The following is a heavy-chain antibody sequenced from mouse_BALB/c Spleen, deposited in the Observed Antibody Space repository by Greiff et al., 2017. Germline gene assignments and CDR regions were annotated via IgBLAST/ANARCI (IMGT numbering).Heavy chain of an antibody. CDR3: ARITTVRGYFDY. J-gene: IGHJ2*01. V-gene: IGHV5-15*02. CDR1: GFTFSDYG. D-gene: IGHD1-1*01. Sequence: EVQVVESGGGLVQPGGSRKLSCAASGFTFSDYGMAWVRQAPGKGPEWVAFISNLAYSIYYADTVTGRFTISRENAKNTLYLEMSSLRSEDTAMYYCARITTVRGYFDYWGQGTTLTVSS. CDR2: ISNLAYSI.